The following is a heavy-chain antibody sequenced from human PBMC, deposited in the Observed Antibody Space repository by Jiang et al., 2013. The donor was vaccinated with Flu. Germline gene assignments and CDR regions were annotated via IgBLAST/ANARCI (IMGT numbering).Heavy chain of an antibody. CDR1: GGSFSGYY. Sequence: LLKPSETLSLTCAVYGGSFSGYYWSWIRQPPGKGLEWIGEINHSGSTNYNPSLKSRVTISVDTSKNQFSLKLSSVTAADTAVYYCARGRVGTPIPSLHSCAFDIWGQGTMVTVSS. V-gene: IGHV4-34*01. J-gene: IGHJ3*02. D-gene: IGHD4-23*01. CDR3: ARGRVGTPIPSLHSCAFDI. CDR2: INHSGST.